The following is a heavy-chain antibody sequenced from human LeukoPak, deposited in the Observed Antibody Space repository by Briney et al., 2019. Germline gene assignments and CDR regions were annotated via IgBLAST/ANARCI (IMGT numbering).Heavy chain of an antibody. CDR1: GYTFTSYT. CDR3: ARCGYSDAWSCDH. CDR2: INTGNGNT. Sequence: GASVKVSCKASGYTFTSYTIHWVRQAPGQRLEWMGWINTGNGNTEYSQKFQGRVTVTTDTSASTAYMELSSLRSVHTAVYYCARCGYSDAWSCDHWGQGTLVTVSS. J-gene: IGHJ5*02. D-gene: IGHD5-18*01. V-gene: IGHV1-3*04.